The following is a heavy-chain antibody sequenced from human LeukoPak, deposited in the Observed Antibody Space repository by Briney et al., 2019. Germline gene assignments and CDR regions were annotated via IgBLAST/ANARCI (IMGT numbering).Heavy chain of an antibody. CDR1: GGSIGSYY. J-gene: IGHJ3*02. Sequence: SETLSLTCTVSGGSIGSYYWSWIRQPPGKGLEWIGYIYYSGSTNYNPSLKSRVTISVDTSKNQFSLKLSSVTAADTAVYYCARDSRYYDSSGYSDAFDIWGQGTMVTVSS. V-gene: IGHV4-59*01. D-gene: IGHD3-22*01. CDR2: IYYSGST. CDR3: ARDSRYYDSSGYSDAFDI.